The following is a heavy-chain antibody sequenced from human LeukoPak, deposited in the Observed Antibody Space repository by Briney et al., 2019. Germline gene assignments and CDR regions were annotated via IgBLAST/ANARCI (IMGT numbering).Heavy chain of an antibody. V-gene: IGHV3-23*01. J-gene: IGHJ6*02. Sequence: PGGSLRLSCAASGFTFSSYAMSWVRQAPGKGLEWVSAISGSGGSTHYADSVKGRFTISKDNSKNTVYLQMSSLRVDDTAVYYCAKAASSSWPSYYYGMDVWGQGTTVTVSS. CDR2: ISGSGGST. D-gene: IGHD6-13*01. CDR3: AKAASSSWPSYYYGMDV. CDR1: GFTFSSYA.